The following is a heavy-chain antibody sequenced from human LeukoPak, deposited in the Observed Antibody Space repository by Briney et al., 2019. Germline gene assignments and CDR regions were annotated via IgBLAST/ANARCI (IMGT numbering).Heavy chain of an antibody. Sequence: SETLSLTCTVSGGSISSYYWSWIRQPPGKGLEWIGYIYYSGSTNYNPSLKSRVTISVDTSKNQFSLKLSSVTAADTAVYYCARGAPVVRGYYYGMDVWGQGTTVTVS. CDR1: GGSISSYY. D-gene: IGHD3-10*01. J-gene: IGHJ6*02. V-gene: IGHV4-59*08. CDR2: IYYSGST. CDR3: ARGAPVVRGYYYGMDV.